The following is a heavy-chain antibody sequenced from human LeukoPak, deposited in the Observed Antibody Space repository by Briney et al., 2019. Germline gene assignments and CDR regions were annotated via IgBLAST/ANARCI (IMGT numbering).Heavy chain of an antibody. J-gene: IGHJ4*02. Sequence: GGSLRLSCAASGFTFSSYEMNWVRQAPGKGLEWVSYISSSGSTIYYADSVKGRFTISRDNAKNSLYLQMNSLRAEDTAVYYCASSYGSGSVNWGQGTLVTVSS. D-gene: IGHD3-10*01. CDR2: ISSSGSTI. CDR1: GFTFSSYE. CDR3: ASSYGSGSVN. V-gene: IGHV3-48*03.